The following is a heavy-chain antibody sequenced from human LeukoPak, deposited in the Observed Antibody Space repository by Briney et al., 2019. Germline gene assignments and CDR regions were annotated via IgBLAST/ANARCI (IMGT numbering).Heavy chain of an antibody. V-gene: IGHV1-69*04. CDR2: IIPILVIA. CDR3: ARRHYYDSSGYLDYFDY. D-gene: IGHD3-22*01. Sequence: GASVKVSCKASGGTFSSYAISSVRQAPGQGLEWMGRIIPILVIANYAQKSQGRVTFTADKSTSTAYMELSSLRSENTAVYYCARRHYYDSSGYLDYFDYWGQGTLVTVSS. J-gene: IGHJ4*02. CDR1: GGTFSSYA.